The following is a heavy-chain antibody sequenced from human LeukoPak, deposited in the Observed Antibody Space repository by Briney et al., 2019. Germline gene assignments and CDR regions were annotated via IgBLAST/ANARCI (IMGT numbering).Heavy chain of an antibody. CDR3: AKGFSSGWYGTPDV. V-gene: IGHV3-43*02. J-gene: IGHJ6*04. CDR2: ISGDGGST. D-gene: IGHD6-19*01. Sequence: GGSLRLSCAASGFTVSSNYMSWVRQAPGKGLEWVSLISGDGGSTYYADSVKGRFTISRDNSKNSLYLQMNSLRTEDTALYYCAKGFSSGWYGTPDVWGKGTTVTVSS. CDR1: GFTVSSNY.